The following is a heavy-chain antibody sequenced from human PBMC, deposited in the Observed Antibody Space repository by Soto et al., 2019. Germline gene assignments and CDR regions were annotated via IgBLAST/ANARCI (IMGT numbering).Heavy chain of an antibody. CDR2: NYYSGST. CDR1: GGSISSSSYY. J-gene: IGHJ4*02. V-gene: IGHV4-39*01. CDR3: ARSSPHSGYYAPCDY. D-gene: IGHD3-22*01. Sequence: QLQLQESGPGLVKPSETLSLTCTVSGGSISSSSYYWGWIRQPPGKGLEWIGSNYYSGSTYYNPSHKSRVTIAVETSKNQFSLKLSSVTAADTAVYYCARSSPHSGYYAPCDYWGQGTLVTVSS.